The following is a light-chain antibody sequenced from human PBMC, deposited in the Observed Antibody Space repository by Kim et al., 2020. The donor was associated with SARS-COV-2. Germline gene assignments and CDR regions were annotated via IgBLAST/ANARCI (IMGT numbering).Light chain of an antibody. J-gene: IGKJ2*01. CDR1: QSVTSN. Sequence: EIVMTQSPATLSVSPGERATLSCRASQSVTSNLAWYQQRPGQAPRLLIYGASIRATGIPDRFSGSGSLTEFTLTISSLQPEDFALYYCQQYNRWPPYIFGQGTKLEI. CDR2: GAS. V-gene: IGKV3-15*01. CDR3: QQYNRWPPYI.